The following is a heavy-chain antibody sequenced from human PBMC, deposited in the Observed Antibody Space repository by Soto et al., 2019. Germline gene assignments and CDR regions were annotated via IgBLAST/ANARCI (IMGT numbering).Heavy chain of an antibody. V-gene: IGHV1-69*13. CDR3: ARGPTVTLYYYYGMDV. CDR2: IIPIFGTA. Sequence: SVKVSCKASGGTFSSYAISWVRQAPGQGLEWMGGIIPIFGTANYAQKFQGRVTITADESTSTAYMELSSLRSEDTAVYYCARGPTVTLYYYYGMDVWGQGITVTVSS. CDR1: GGTFSSYA. D-gene: IGHD4-17*01. J-gene: IGHJ6*02.